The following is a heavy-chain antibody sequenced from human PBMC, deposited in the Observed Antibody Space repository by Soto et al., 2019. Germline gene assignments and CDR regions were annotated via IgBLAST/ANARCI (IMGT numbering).Heavy chain of an antibody. Sequence: PSETLSLTCTVSGGSISSYYWSWIRQPPGKGLEWIGYIYYSGSTNYNPSLKSRVTISVDTSKNQFSLKLSSVTAADTAVYYCARVPYYYDSSGYIWWFDPWGQGTPVTVSS. CDR3: ARVPYYYDSSGYIWWFDP. V-gene: IGHV4-59*01. CDR1: GGSISSYY. J-gene: IGHJ5*02. D-gene: IGHD3-22*01. CDR2: IYYSGST.